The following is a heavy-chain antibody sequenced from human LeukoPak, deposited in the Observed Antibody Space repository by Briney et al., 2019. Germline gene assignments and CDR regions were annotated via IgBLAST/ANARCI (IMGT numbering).Heavy chain of an antibody. V-gene: IGHV3-64D*09. J-gene: IGHJ4*02. CDR3: VKDLRSDFMGVLSRYLSY. CDR1: GFTFSSFA. CDR2: ISRNGGST. D-gene: IGHD2/OR15-2a*01. Sequence: SGGSLRLSCSASGFTFSSFAMHWVRQALGKGLEYVAAISRNGGSTYYADSVKGRFTISRDNSKNTLYLQMSSLRAEDTAVYLCVKDLRSDFMGVLSRYLSYWGQGTLVTVSS.